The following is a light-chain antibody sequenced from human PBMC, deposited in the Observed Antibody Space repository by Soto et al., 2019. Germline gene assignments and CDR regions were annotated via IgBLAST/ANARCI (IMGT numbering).Light chain of an antibody. J-gene: IGKJ1*01. CDR3: QHYKNWPWT. V-gene: IGKV3-15*01. CDR1: QSVSRN. Sequence: EIVMTQSPATLSVSPGERATLSCRASQSVSRNLAWYQQKPGQAPRLLIYGASTRATGFPARFSGSGSGTEFTLTISSLQSEDFAVYYCQHYKNWPWTFGQGTKEDIK. CDR2: GAS.